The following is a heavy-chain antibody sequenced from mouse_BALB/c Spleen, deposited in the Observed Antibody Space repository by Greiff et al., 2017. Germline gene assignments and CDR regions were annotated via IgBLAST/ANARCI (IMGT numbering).Heavy chain of an antibody. Sequence: EVKVVESGGGLVQPGGSRKLSCAASGFTFSSFGMHWVRQAPEKGLEWVAYISSGSSTIYYADTVKGRFTISRDNPKNTLFLQMTSLRSEDTAMYYCARSGVRRDYYAMDYWGQGTSVTVSS. CDR1: GFTFSSFG. CDR3: ARSGVRRDYYAMDY. D-gene: IGHD2-14*01. J-gene: IGHJ4*01. CDR2: ISSGSSTI. V-gene: IGHV5-17*02.